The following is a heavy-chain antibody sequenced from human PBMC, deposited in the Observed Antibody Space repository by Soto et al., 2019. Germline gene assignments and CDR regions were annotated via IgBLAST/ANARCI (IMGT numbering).Heavy chain of an antibody. CDR3: ARGRDWAFDY. V-gene: IGHV3-7*04. D-gene: IGHD3-9*01. Sequence: EVQLVDSGGGLVQPGESLKLSCTTSGFTFRNYWMRWVRQSPGRGLEWVASIKEDGREKYYLDLVKGRFIISRDNAKNSMYLQMNSLRDEDTAVYYGARGRDWAFDYWGQGTLVTVSS. J-gene: IGHJ4*02. CDR1: GFTFRNYW. CDR2: IKEDGREK.